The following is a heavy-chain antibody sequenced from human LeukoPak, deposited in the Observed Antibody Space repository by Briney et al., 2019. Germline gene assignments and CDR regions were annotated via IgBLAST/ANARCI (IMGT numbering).Heavy chain of an antibody. CDR1: GLVYSDAW. D-gene: IGHD3-22*01. Sequence: GGSLRLSCTVSGLVYSDAWMSWVRQAPGKGLEWVGRIKSKGGGGTTDYAAPVKGRFTISRDDSKNTLYLQMNSLESEATAVYYCAHFERSSGLLLGSWGQGTLVTVSS. CDR2: IKSKGGGGTT. J-gene: IGHJ5*02. V-gene: IGHV3-15*01. CDR3: AHFERSSGLLLGS.